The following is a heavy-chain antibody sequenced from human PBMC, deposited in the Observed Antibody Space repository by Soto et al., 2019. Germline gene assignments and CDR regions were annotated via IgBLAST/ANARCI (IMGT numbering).Heavy chain of an antibody. J-gene: IGHJ5*02. CDR1: GGSISSYY. V-gene: IGHV4-59*08. Sequence: SETLSLTCTVSGGSISSYYWSWIRQPPGKGLEWIGYIYYSGSTNYNPSLKSRVTISVDTSKNQFSLKLSSVTAADTAVYYCARNGWCNWNDGWFDPWGQGTLVTVSS. D-gene: IGHD1-1*01. CDR2: IYYSGST. CDR3: ARNGWCNWNDGWFDP.